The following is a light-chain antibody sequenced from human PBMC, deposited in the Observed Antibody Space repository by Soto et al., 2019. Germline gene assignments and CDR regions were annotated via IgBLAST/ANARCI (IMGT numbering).Light chain of an antibody. CDR2: GAS. CDR3: QQYGGSPLS. V-gene: IGKV3-20*01. Sequence: EPELPEAPGARSECRSQRAPLSYRASQSVRSSYLAWYQQKPGQAPRLLMYGASSRATGIPDRFSGSGSGTDFTLTIGRLEPEDFAAYYCQQYGGSPLSFGQGTRLEI. J-gene: IGKJ5*01. CDR1: QSVRSSY.